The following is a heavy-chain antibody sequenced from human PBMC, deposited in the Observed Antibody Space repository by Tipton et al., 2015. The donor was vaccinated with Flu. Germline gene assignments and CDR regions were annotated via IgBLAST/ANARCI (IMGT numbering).Heavy chain of an antibody. Sequence: SLGLSCAASGFTFSSYAMHWVRQAPGKGLEWVAVISYDGSNKYYADFVKGRFTISRDNSKNTLYLQMNSLRAEDTAVYYCARQDYSNYYYYGMDVWGQGTTVTVSS. V-gene: IGHV3-30-3*01. J-gene: IGHJ6*02. D-gene: IGHD4-11*01. CDR3: ARQDYSNYYYYGMDV. CDR1: GFTFSSYA. CDR2: ISYDGSNK.